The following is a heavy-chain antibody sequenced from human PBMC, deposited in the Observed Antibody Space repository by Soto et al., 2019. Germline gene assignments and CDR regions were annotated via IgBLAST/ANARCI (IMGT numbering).Heavy chain of an antibody. D-gene: IGHD4-17*01. CDR1: GGSISSSSYY. CDR3: ARRYGDYDY. V-gene: IGHV4-39*01. CDR2: IYYSGST. Sequence: SETLSLTCTVSGGSISSSSYYWGWIRQPPGKGLEWIGSIYYSGSTYYNPSLKSRVTISVDTSKNQFSLKLSSVTAADTAVYYCARRYGDYDYWGQGTLVTVSS. J-gene: IGHJ4*02.